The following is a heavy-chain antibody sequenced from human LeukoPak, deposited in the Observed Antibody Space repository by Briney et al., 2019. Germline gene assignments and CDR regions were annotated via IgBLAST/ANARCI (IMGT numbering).Heavy chain of an antibody. CDR1: GFTFSSYA. V-gene: IGHV3-30-3*01. J-gene: IGHJ4*02. CDR2: ISYDGSNK. D-gene: IGHD6-13*01. Sequence: GRSLRLSCAASGFTFSSYAMHWVRQAPGKGLEWVAVISYDGSNKYYADSVKGRFTISRDNSKNTLYLQMNSLRAEDTAVYYCARDFWASVQQLAHSFDYWGQGTLVTVSS. CDR3: ARDFWASVQQLAHSFDY.